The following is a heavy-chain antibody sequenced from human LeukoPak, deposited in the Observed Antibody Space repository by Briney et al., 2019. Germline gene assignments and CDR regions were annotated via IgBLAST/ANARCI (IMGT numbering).Heavy chain of an antibody. V-gene: IGHV1-69*05. D-gene: IGHD3-22*01. Sequence: GSSVKVSCKTSRGTFNNYAINWVRQAPGQGLEWVGEVLPIFGAPASAQKFQGRVTFSTDASADTVYMEMSSLTSEDTAVYYCANYFDYYAAFDGGGQGTMVTVSS. CDR1: RGTFNNYA. CDR2: VLPIFGAP. J-gene: IGHJ3*01. CDR3: ANYFDYYAAFDG.